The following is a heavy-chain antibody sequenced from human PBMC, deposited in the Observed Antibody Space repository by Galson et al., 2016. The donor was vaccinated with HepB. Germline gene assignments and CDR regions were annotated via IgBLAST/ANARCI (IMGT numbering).Heavy chain of an antibody. V-gene: IGHV4-31*03. CDR3: ARGRGYSSSSFPDS. J-gene: IGHJ4*02. CDR2: IYYSGST. Sequence: TLSLTCTVSGDSMSSGGYYCSWIRPHPGKGLEWLGFIYYSGSTFYNPSLRSRLTMSVDTSKNQFSLSLNSVTAADTAVYYCARGRGYSSSSFPDSWGQGTLVTVSS. CDR1: GDSMSSGGYY. D-gene: IGHD6-13*01.